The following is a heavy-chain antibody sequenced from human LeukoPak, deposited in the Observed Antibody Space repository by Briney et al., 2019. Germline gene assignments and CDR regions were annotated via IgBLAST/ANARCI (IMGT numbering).Heavy chain of an antibody. V-gene: IGHV3-7*01. Sequence: GGSLRLSCAASGFTFSSHWMSWVRQAPGKGLEWVANIKQDGSEKYYVDSVKGRFTISRDNAKNSLYLQMNSLRAEDTAVYYCARSPTTDIVVVPAALGAFDIWGQGTMVTVSS. CDR2: IKQDGSEK. J-gene: IGHJ3*02. CDR3: ARSPTTDIVVVPAALGAFDI. D-gene: IGHD2-2*01. CDR1: GFTFSSHW.